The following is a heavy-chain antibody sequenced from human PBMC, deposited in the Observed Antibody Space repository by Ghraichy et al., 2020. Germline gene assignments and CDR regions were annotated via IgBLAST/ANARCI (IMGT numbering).Heavy chain of an antibody. D-gene: IGHD3-10*01. J-gene: IGHJ4*02. CDR2: VSRNGDST. V-gene: IGHV3-64D*09. CDR1: GFTFSYYP. CDR3: VKDSFYYGSASYSPFDY. Sequence: GESLNISCSASGFTFSYYPMHWVRQAPGKGLEYVSTVSRNGDSTYYADSVKGRFTISRDNSKNTLYLQMSSLRVEDTALYYCVKDSFYYGSASYSPFDYWGQGTLVTV.